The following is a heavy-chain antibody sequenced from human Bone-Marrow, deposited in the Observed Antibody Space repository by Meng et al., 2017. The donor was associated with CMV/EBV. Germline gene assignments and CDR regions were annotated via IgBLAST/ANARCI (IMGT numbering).Heavy chain of an antibody. CDR2: IIPILGIA. V-gene: IGHV1-69*02. D-gene: IGHD6-13*01. CDR3: ARVPAQYSSSDSCD. CDR1: GGTFSSYT. Sequence: SVKVSCKASGGTFSSYTISWVRQAPGQGLEWMGRIIPILGIANYAQKFQGRVTITADKSTSTAYMELSSLRSEDTAVYYCARVPAQYSSSDSCDWGQGTLVTVSS. J-gene: IGHJ1*01.